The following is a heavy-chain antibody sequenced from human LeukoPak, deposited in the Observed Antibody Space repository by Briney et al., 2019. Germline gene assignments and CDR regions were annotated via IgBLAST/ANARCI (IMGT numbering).Heavy chain of an antibody. CDR1: GGTFSSYA. J-gene: IGHJ4*02. V-gene: IGHV1-69*05. D-gene: IGHD2-2*03. Sequence: SVKVSCKASGGTFSSYAISWVRQAPGQGLEWMGGIIPIFGTANYAQKFQGRVTITTDESTSTAYMELSSLRSDDTAVYYCARVGIVVVPAATPLDYWGQGTLVTVSS. CDR2: IIPIFGTA. CDR3: ARVGIVVVPAATPLDY.